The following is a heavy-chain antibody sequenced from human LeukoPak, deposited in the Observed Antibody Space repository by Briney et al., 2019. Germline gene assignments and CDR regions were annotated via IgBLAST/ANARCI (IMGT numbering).Heavy chain of an antibody. CDR2: ISGGAYSE. J-gene: IGHJ4*02. CDR3: AKGPLTEVAGTTWDY. CDR1: GCTFYNHA. Sequence: GGSLRLSCAASGCTFYNHAMGWVRQAPGRGLEWVSAISGGAYSEYYADSVKGRFTISRDNSKNTLYLQMNSLRAEDTAVYYCAKGPLTEVAGTTWDYWGQGTPVTVSS. D-gene: IGHD6-19*01. V-gene: IGHV3-23*01.